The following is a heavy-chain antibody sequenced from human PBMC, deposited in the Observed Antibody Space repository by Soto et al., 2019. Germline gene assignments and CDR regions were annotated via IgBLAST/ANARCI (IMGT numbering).Heavy chain of an antibody. CDR2: IWYDGSNK. D-gene: IGHD3-10*01. CDR1: GFTFSSYG. V-gene: IGHV3-33*01. J-gene: IGHJ4*02. CDR3: ARDTGRYSVDY. Sequence: QVQLVESGGGVVQPGRSLRLSCAASGFTFSSYGMHWVRQAPGKGLEWVAVIWYDGSNKYYADSVKGRFTISRDNSKNTRYLKMNSLGAEDTAGYYCARDTGRYSVDYWGQGTLVTVSS.